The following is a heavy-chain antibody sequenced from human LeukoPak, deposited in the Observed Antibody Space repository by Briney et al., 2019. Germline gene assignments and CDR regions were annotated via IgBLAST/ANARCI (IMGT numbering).Heavy chain of an antibody. V-gene: IGHV4-34*01. J-gene: IGHJ4*02. CDR3: ARGRRAYYFDY. CDR2: INHSGST. CDR1: GGSFSGYY. Sequence: SETRSLTCAVYGGSFSGYYWSCIRQPPGKGLEWIGEINHSGSTNYNPSLKSRVTISVDTSKNQFSLKLSSVTAADTAVYYCARGRRAYYFDYWGQGTLVTVSS.